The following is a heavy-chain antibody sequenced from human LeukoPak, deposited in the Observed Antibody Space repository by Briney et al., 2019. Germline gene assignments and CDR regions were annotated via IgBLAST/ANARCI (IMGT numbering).Heavy chain of an antibody. Sequence: GGSLRLSCAVSGFTFRSYAMNWVRQAPGKGLEWVAAITADGGSTHYTTSVKGRFIISRDTPKNTLSLQMNNLRAEDTAVYFCARVWLRDYMDVWGEGTTVSVSS. CDR2: ITADGGST. J-gene: IGHJ6*03. CDR1: GFTFRSYA. CDR3: ARVWLRDYMDV. D-gene: IGHD5-12*01. V-gene: IGHV3-23*01.